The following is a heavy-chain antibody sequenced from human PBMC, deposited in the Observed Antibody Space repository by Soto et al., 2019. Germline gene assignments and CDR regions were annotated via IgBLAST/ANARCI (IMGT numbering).Heavy chain of an antibody. J-gene: IGHJ3*02. Sequence: AGSLRLDCLASRYAFRGYGINWVRKAQGKGLEWVSNIRANDESIYYADSVKGRVSVSRDNAKNSLFLEMNSLRVDDTAVYYCARETLRDAIDIWGQGKMVTVS. CDR2: IRANDESI. V-gene: IGHV3-48*03. CDR3: ARETLRDAIDI. CDR1: RYAFRGYG.